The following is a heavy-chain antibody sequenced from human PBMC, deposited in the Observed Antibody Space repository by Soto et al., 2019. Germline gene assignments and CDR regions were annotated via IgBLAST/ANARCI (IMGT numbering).Heavy chain of an antibody. CDR1: GGSISSSSYY. CDR3: ARQFGWERLTVPDYFDY. V-gene: IGHV4-39*01. J-gene: IGHJ4*02. Sequence: QLQLQESGPGLVKPSETLSLTCTVSGGSISSSSYYWGWIRQPPGKGLEWIGSIYYSGSTYYNPSLKSRVTISVDTSKNQFSLKLSSVTAADTAVYYCARQFGWERLTVPDYFDYWGQGTLVTVSS. CDR2: IYYSGST. D-gene: IGHD1-26*01.